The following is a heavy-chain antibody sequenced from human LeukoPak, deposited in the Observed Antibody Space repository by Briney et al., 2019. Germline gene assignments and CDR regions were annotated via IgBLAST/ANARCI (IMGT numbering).Heavy chain of an antibody. J-gene: IGHJ3*02. CDR1: GGSISSGGYY. Sequence: SETLSLTCTVSGGSISSGGYYWSWIRQHPGKGLEWIGYIYYSGSTYYNPSLKSRVTISVDTSKNQFSLKVSSVTAADTAVYYWALYRVVAQGAFDIWGQGTMVTVSS. V-gene: IGHV4-31*03. CDR2: IYYSGST. D-gene: IGHD2-15*01. CDR3: ALYRVVAQGAFDI.